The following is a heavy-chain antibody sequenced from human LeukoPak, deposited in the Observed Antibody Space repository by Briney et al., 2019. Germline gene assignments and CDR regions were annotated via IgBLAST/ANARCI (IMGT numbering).Heavy chain of an antibody. Sequence: PGGSLRLSCAASGFTFSSYGMYWVRQAPGKGLEWVAFIRYDGSNKYYADSVKGRFTVSRDNSKNTLYLQMKSLRAEDTAVYYCARDQSSAVGSLRFLEWLPQYYFDYWGQGTLVTVSS. CDR2: IRYDGSNK. V-gene: IGHV3-30*02. J-gene: IGHJ4*02. CDR3: ARDQSSAVGSLRFLEWLPQYYFDY. CDR1: GFTFSSYG. D-gene: IGHD3-3*01.